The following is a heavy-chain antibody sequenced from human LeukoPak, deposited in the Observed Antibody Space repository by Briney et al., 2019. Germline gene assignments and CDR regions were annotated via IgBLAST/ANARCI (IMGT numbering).Heavy chain of an antibody. CDR1: GGTFSSYA. D-gene: IGHD3-16*01. CDR3: ARASRGMIWGSEYFQH. CDR2: IIPIFGTA. J-gene: IGHJ1*01. Sequence: SVKVSCKXSGGTFSSYAISWVRQAPGQGLEWMGRIIPIFGTANYSQKFQGRVTITTDESTSTAYMELSSLRSEDTAVYYCARASRGMIWGSEYFQHWGQGTLVTVSS. V-gene: IGHV1-69*05.